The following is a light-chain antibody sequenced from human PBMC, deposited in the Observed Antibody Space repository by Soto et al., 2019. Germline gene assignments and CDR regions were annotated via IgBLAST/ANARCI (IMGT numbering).Light chain of an antibody. V-gene: IGLV1-47*02. Sequence: QSVLTQPPSASGTPGQRVTISCSGSSSNIGSNYVYWYQQLPGTAPKLLIYSNNQRPSWVPDRFSGSKSGTSASLAISGLRSENEAHYYSAAWDDSMSGYVFGPGTKVPVL. CDR1: SSNIGSNY. J-gene: IGLJ1*01. CDR2: SNN. CDR3: AAWDDSMSGYV.